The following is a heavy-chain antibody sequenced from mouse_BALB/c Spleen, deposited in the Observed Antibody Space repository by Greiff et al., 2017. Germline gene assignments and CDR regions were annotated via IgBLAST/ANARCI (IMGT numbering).Heavy chain of an antibody. CDR3: ARGRGYDYVHWYFDV. CDR1: GFTFSSYA. J-gene: IGHJ1*01. Sequence: EVKVVESGGGLVKPGGSLKLSCAASGFTFSSYAMSWVRQTPEKRLEWVASISSGGSTYYPDSVKGRFTISRDNARNILYLQMSSLRSEDTAMYYCARGRGYDYVHWYFDVWGAGTTVTVSS. V-gene: IGHV5-6-5*01. CDR2: ISSGGST. D-gene: IGHD2-4*01.